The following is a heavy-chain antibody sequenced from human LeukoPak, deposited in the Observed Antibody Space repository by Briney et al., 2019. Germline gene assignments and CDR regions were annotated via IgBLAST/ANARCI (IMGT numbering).Heavy chain of an antibody. J-gene: IGHJ4*02. D-gene: IGHD3-22*01. CDR1: GGSISSGSYY. V-gene: IGHV4-61*01. CDR2: IYYSGST. CDR3: ARVWGTYDSSGYHLDY. Sequence: PSETLSLTCTVSGGSISSGSYYWSWIRQPPGKGLEWIGYIYYSGSTNYNPSLKSRVTISVDTSKNQFSLKLSSVTAADTAVYYCARVWGTYDSSGYHLDYWGQGTLVTVSS.